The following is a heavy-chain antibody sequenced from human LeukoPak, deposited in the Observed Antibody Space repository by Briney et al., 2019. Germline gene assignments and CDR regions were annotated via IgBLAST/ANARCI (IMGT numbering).Heavy chain of an antibody. Sequence: PGGSLRLSCAASGFSFNTYGMSWVRQPPGKGLEWIGEIYHSGMTNYKTSLKSRVTISVDESKNQFSLKLSSVTAADTAVYYCARDGNYYYGSGRPNYYYYYMDVWGKGTTVTVSS. CDR3: ARDGNYYYGSGRPNYYYYYMDV. J-gene: IGHJ6*03. CDR2: IYHSGMT. V-gene: IGHV4-4*02. CDR1: GFSFNTYGM. D-gene: IGHD3-10*01.